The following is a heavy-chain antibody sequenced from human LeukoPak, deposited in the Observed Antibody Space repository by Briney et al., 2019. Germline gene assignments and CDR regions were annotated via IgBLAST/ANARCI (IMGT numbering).Heavy chain of an antibody. D-gene: IGHD5-18*01. Sequence: ASVKVSCKASGYTFTSYAMHWVRQAPGQRHEWMGWINAGNGNTKYSQKFQGRVTITRDTSASTAYMELSSLRSEDTAVYYCARDRGLQLWLPLGYWGQGTLVTVSS. V-gene: IGHV1-3*01. CDR2: INAGNGNT. CDR3: ARDRGLQLWLPLGY. J-gene: IGHJ4*02. CDR1: GYTFTSYA.